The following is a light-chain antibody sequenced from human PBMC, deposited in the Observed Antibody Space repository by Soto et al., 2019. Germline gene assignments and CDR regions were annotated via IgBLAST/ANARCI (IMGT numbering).Light chain of an antibody. CDR1: QSISTW. J-gene: IGKJ5*01. Sequence: DIQMTQSPSTLSASVGDRVTITCRASQSISTWLAWYQQKSGKAPKLLIYEASTLGSGVPSRFSGSGAGTEFTLTISSLQSEDFAVYYCHQYNNWRTFGQGTRLEIK. V-gene: IGKV1-5*03. CDR2: EAS. CDR3: HQYNNWRT.